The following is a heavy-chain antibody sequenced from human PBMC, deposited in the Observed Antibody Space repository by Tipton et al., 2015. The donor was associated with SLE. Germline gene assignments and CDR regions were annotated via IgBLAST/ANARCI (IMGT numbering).Heavy chain of an antibody. J-gene: IGHJ1*01. CDR2: ISGSGGST. CDR1: GFTFSSYA. V-gene: IGHV3-23*01. D-gene: IGHD1-26*01. CDR3: AKGPVGESLLSYFQH. Sequence: GSLRLSCAASGFTFSSYAMSWVRQAPGKGLEWVSAISGSGGSTYYADSVKGRFTISRDNSKNTLYLQMNSLRAEDTAVYYCAKGPVGESLLSYFQHWGQGTLVTVSS.